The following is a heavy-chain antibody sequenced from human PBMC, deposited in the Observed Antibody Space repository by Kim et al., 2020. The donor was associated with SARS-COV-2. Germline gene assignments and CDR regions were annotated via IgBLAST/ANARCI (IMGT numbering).Heavy chain of an antibody. Sequence: GGSLRLSCAASGFSFDASAMHWVRQAPGKGLEWVSGINYNSGRIAYADSVKGRLTTSRDNAKKFLYLQMYSLRDEDTALYYCGKVRLTDVNWFDSWGQGT. J-gene: IGHJ5*01. D-gene: IGHD6-25*01. V-gene: IGHV3-9*01. CDR2: INYNSGRI. CDR1: GFSFDASA. CDR3: GKVRLTDVNWFDS.